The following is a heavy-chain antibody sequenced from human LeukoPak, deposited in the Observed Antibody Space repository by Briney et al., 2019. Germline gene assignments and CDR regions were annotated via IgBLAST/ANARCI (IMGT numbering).Heavy chain of an antibody. CDR2: INPNSGGT. V-gene: IGHV1-2*02. CDR1: GYTFTGYY. D-gene: IGHD4-23*01. Sequence: ASVKVSCKASGYTFTGYYMHWVRQAPGQGLEWMGCINPNSGGTNYAQKFQGRVTMTRDTSITTAYMELSRLSSDDTGVYYCARHPGKVTNDWYFDLWGRGTLVTVSS. J-gene: IGHJ2*01. CDR3: ARHPGKVTNDWYFDL.